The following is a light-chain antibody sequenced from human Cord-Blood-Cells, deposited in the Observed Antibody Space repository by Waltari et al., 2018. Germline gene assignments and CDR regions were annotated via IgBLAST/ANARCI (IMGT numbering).Light chain of an antibody. J-gene: IGLJ3*02. V-gene: IGLV1-36*01. CDR1: SSNIENNA. CDR2: YDD. CDR3: AAWDDSLNGPV. Sequence: QSVLTQPPSVSEAPRQRVTISCSGSSSNIENNAVTWYQQLPGKAPKLLIYYDDLLPSGVSDRFSGSKSGTSASLAISGFQSEDEADYYCAAWDDSLNGPVFGGGTKLTVL.